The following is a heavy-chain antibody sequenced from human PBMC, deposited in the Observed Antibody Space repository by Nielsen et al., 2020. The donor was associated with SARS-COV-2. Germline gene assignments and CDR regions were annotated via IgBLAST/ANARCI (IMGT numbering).Heavy chain of an antibody. CDR1: GFTFSNYF. Sequence: GGSLSLSCAASGFTFSNYFMHCVRQAPGRGLDWVALISYDGTNKHYADSVQGRFTISRDNSNHTLYLHLSSLTPDDTAVYYCAKGPQPYGDYVGADYYGMDVWGQGTTVTVSS. CDR3: AKGPQPYGDYVGADYYGMDV. J-gene: IGHJ6*02. V-gene: IGHV3-30*18. D-gene: IGHD4-17*01. CDR2: ISYDGTNK.